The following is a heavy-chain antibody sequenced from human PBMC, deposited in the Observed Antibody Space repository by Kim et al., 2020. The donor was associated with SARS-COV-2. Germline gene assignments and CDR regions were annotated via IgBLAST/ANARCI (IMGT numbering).Heavy chain of an antibody. Sequence: ASVKVSCKASGYTFTSYGISWVRQAPGQGLEWMGWISAYNGNTNYAQKLQGRVTMTTDTSTSTAYMELRSLRSDDTAVYYCARGPITMIVGGGFDYWGQGTLVTVSS. J-gene: IGHJ4*02. CDR2: ISAYNGNT. CDR1: GYTFTSYG. CDR3: ARGPITMIVGGGFDY. V-gene: IGHV1-18*04. D-gene: IGHD3-22*01.